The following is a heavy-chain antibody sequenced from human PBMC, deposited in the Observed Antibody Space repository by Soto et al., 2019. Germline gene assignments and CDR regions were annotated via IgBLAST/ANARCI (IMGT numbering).Heavy chain of an antibody. CDR2: MNPNSGNT. V-gene: IGHV1-8*01. CDR1: GYTFTSYD. CDR3: ARAAARVAEAGN. J-gene: IGHJ4*02. D-gene: IGHD6-13*01. Sequence: AAVKVSCKASGYTFTSYDINWVRQATGQGLEWMGWMNPNSGNTGYAQKFQGRVTMTRNTSISTAYMELSSLRSEDTAVYYCARAAARVAEAGNWGQGTLVTVSS.